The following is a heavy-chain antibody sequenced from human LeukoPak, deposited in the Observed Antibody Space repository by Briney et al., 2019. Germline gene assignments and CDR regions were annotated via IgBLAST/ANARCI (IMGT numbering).Heavy chain of an antibody. CDR3: ARAGDYGDYVGVGDAFDI. D-gene: IGHD4-17*01. Sequence: PSETLSLTCTVSGGSISSYYWSWIRQPPGKGLEWIGYIYYSGSTNYNPSLKSRVTISVDTSKNQFSLKLSSVTAADTAVYYCARAGDYGDYVGVGDAFDIWGQGKMVTVSS. CDR2: IYYSGST. CDR1: GGSISSYY. J-gene: IGHJ3*02. V-gene: IGHV4-59*01.